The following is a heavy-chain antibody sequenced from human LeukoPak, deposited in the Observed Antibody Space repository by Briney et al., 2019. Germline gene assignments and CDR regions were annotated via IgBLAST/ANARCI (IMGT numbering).Heavy chain of an antibody. Sequence: SETLSLTCTVSGGSISSYYWSWIRQPPGKGLEWIGYIYYSGSTNYNPSLKSRATISVDTSKNQFSLKLSSVTVADTAVYYCARHLTDCSSTSCYGPPGGMDVWGQGTTVTVSS. J-gene: IGHJ6*02. CDR3: ARHLTDCSSTSCYGPPGGMDV. V-gene: IGHV4-59*08. CDR1: GGSISSYY. D-gene: IGHD2-2*01. CDR2: IYYSGST.